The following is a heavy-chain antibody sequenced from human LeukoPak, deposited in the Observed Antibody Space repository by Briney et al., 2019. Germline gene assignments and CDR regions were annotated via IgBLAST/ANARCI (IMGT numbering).Heavy chain of an antibody. CDR2: IYPGDSDT. Sequence: LGESLKISCKGSGYSFTSCWIDWVRQMPGKGLEWMGIIYPGDSDTRYSPSFQGQVTISADKSISTAYLQWSSLKASDTAMYYCARARRAIAARPAAFDIWGQGTMVTVSS. D-gene: IGHD6-6*01. V-gene: IGHV5-51*01. J-gene: IGHJ3*02. CDR1: GYSFTSCW. CDR3: ARARRAIAARPAAFDI.